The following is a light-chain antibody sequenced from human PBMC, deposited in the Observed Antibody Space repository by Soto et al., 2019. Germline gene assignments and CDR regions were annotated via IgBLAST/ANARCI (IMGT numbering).Light chain of an antibody. CDR3: SSYASTDTLV. CDR2: DVT. J-gene: IGLJ1*01. Sequence: QSALTQPAFVSGSPGQSITISCTGTNSDVGGYNYVSWYQQHPGKVRKLMIYDVTNRPSGVANRFSGSKSGNTASLTISGLQAEDDAAYYCSSYASTDTLVFGTGTKLTVL. CDR1: NSDVGGYNY. V-gene: IGLV2-14*01.